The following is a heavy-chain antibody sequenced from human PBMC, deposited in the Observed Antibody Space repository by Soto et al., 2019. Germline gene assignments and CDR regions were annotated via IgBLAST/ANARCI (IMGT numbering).Heavy chain of an antibody. V-gene: IGHV3-49*03. CDR1: GFTFGDYA. CDR3: TREPPDYYDSSGYYFDYYGMDV. Sequence: GGSLRLSCTASGFTFGDYAMSWFRQAPGKGLEWVGFIRSKAYGGTTEYAASVKGRFTISRDDSKSIAYLQMNSLKTEDTAVYYCTREPPDYYDSSGYYFDYYGMDVWGQGTTVTVS. CDR2: IRSKAYGGTT. J-gene: IGHJ6*02. D-gene: IGHD3-22*01.